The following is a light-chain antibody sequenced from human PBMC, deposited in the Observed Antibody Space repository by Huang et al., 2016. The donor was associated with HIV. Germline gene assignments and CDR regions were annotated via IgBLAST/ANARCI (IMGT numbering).Light chain of an antibody. CDR1: QSLLHTNGSNY. Sequence: DIVMTQSPLSLPVTPGEPASISCRSSQSLLHTNGSNYVDWYRQKPGQPPQLVIYVSSNRASGVPDRFSGSGSVTHFTLKISRVEAEDVGVYYCMQALQTPRTFGQGTRLEIK. J-gene: IGKJ5*01. V-gene: IGKV2-28*01. CDR3: MQALQTPRT. CDR2: VSS.